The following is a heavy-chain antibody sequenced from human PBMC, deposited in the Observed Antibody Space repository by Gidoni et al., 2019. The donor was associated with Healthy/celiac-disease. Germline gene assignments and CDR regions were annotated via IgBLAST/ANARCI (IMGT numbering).Heavy chain of an antibody. CDR1: GFTFSSYA. CDR3: AKDPMGGAGSYNWFDP. Sequence: EVPLLESGGGLVQPGGSLRLSCAASGFTFSSYAMSWVRQAPGKGVEWVSAISGSGGSTYYADSVKGRFTISRDNSKNTLYLQMNSLRAEDTAVYYCAKDPMGGAGSYNWFDPWGQGTLVTVSS. CDR2: ISGSGGST. V-gene: IGHV3-23*01. D-gene: IGHD6-19*01. J-gene: IGHJ5*02.